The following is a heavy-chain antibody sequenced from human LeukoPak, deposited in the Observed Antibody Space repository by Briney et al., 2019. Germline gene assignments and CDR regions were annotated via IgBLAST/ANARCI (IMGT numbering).Heavy chain of an antibody. V-gene: IGHV4-39*01. J-gene: IGHJ5*02. CDR2: IYFSGTT. CDR3: ARQIRYTYDPNWFHP. Sequence: SETLSLTCSVSGDSITLTSYYWAWIRQPPGKGLEWIGSIYFSGTTNYNPSLQSRVTMSVDTSRNRFSLILSSLTATDTAVYYCARQIRYTYDPNWFHPWSQGALVTVSS. D-gene: IGHD2-2*02. CDR1: GDSITLTSYY.